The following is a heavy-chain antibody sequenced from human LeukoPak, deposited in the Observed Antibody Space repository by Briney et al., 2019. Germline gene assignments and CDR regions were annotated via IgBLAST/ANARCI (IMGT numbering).Heavy chain of an antibody. CDR3: ARALGYCSGGSCYYFDY. Sequence: SETLSLTCTVSLGSISSSAFYWGWIRQPPGKGLEWIGSLYYSGSTYYNPSLESRVTISLDTSKNQFSLKLSSVTAADTAVYFCARALGYCSGGSCYYFDYWGQGTLVTVSS. J-gene: IGHJ4*02. V-gene: IGHV4-39*07. CDR2: LYYSGST. D-gene: IGHD2-15*01. CDR1: LGSISSSAFY.